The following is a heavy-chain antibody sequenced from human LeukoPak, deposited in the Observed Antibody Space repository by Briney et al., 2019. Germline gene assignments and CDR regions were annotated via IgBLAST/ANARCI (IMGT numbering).Heavy chain of an antibody. D-gene: IGHD2-2*01. Sequence: GGSLRLSCAASGFTFSNYWMHWVRQAPGKALVWVSRIYSDGTITTYADSVKGRFTISRDNAKNTLYLQMNSLSADDTALYYCARAHCSTTSCHFDLWGQGTLVTVSS. V-gene: IGHV3-74*01. CDR3: ARAHCSTTSCHFDL. J-gene: IGHJ4*02. CDR1: GFTFSNYW. CDR2: IYSDGTIT.